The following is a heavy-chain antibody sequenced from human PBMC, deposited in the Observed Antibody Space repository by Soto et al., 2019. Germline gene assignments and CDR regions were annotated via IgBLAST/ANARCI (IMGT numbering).Heavy chain of an antibody. Sequence: GGSLRLSCAASGFTFSSYAMSWVRQAPGKGLEWVSAISGSGGSTYYADSVKGRFTISRDNSKNTLYLQMNSLRAEDTAVYYCAKDRGGMGEIPLDLDYWGQGTLVTVSS. V-gene: IGHV3-23*01. CDR2: ISGSGGST. CDR1: GFTFSSYA. CDR3: AKDRGGMGEIPLDLDY. J-gene: IGHJ4*02. D-gene: IGHD3-16*01.